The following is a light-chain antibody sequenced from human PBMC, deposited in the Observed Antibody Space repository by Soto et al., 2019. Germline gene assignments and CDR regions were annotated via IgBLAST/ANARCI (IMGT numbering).Light chain of an antibody. CDR2: DAS. CDR1: QSISSW. V-gene: IGKV1-5*01. J-gene: IGKJ5*01. CDR3: HSRA. Sequence: DIQMTQSPYTLSASVGDRVTITCRASQSISSWLAWYQQKPGKAPKLLIYDASSLKSGVPSRFSGSGSETEFTLTISRLQPDDFATYFCHSRAFGQGTRREIK.